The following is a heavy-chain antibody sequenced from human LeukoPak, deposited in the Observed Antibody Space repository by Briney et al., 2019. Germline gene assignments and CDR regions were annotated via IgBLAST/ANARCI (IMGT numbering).Heavy chain of an antibody. CDR3: ARTPLEYYDILTGWYYFDY. D-gene: IGHD3-9*01. J-gene: IGHJ4*02. CDR2: IYYSGST. CDR1: GGSISSYY. Sequence: KTSETLSLTCTASGGSISSYYWSWIRQPPGKGLEWIGYIYYSGSTNYNPSLKSRVTISVDTSKNQFSLKLSSVTAADTAVYYCARTPLEYYDILTGWYYFDYWGQGTLVTVSS. V-gene: IGHV4-59*01.